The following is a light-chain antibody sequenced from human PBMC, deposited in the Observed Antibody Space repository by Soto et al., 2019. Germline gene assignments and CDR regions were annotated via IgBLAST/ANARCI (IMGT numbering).Light chain of an antibody. V-gene: IGLV2-8*01. J-gene: IGLJ2*01. CDR1: SSDVGGYNY. Sequence: QSALTQPPSAAGSPGQSVTISCTGTSSDVGGYNYVSWYQQHPGKAPKLMIYEVSKRPSGVPDRFSGSKSGNTASLTVSGLQAEDGADYYCSSYAGSNQVVFGGGSEVTVL. CDR2: EVS. CDR3: SSYAGSNQVV.